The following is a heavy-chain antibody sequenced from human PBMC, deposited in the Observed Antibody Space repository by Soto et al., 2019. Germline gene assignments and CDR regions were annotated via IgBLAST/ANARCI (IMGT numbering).Heavy chain of an antibody. Sequence: SETLSLTCTVSGGSIRTYYWSWIRQPPGKGLEWIGYIHYSGSTNYNPSLKSRVTISVDTSKNQFSLKVSSVTAADTAVYYCARVRGRLLRFDPWGQGTLVTVSS. CDR3: ARVRGRLLRFDP. D-gene: IGHD2-15*01. CDR1: GGSIRTYY. V-gene: IGHV4-59*08. J-gene: IGHJ5*02. CDR2: IHYSGST.